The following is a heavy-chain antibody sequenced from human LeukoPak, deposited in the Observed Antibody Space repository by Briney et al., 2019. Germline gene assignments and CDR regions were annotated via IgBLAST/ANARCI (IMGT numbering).Heavy chain of an antibody. Sequence: SETLSLTCTVSGDSISSGSYYWSWIRQPAGKGLEWIGRIYTSGSTNYNPSLKSRVTISVDTSKNQFSLKLSSVTAADTAVYYCARVGYSPLGWFDPWGQGTLVTVSS. D-gene: IGHD5-18*01. V-gene: IGHV4-61*02. J-gene: IGHJ5*02. CDR2: IYTSGST. CDR3: ARVGYSPLGWFDP. CDR1: GDSISSGSYY.